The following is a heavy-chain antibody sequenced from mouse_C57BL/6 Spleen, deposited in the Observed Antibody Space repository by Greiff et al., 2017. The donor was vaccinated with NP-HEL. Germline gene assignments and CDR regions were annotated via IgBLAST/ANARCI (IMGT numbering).Heavy chain of an antibody. CDR3: ARGGGYAMDY. J-gene: IGHJ4*01. Sequence: QVQLQQPGAELVRPRSSVKLSCKASGYTFTSYWMDWVKQRPGQGLEWIGNIYPSDSETHYNQKFKDKATLTVDKSSSTAYMQLSSLTSEDSAVYYCARGGGYAMDYWGQGTSVTVSS. CDR1: GYTFTSYW. CDR2: IYPSDSET. V-gene: IGHV1-61*01.